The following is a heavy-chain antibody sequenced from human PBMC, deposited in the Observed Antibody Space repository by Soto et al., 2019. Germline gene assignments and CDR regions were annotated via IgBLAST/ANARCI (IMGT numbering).Heavy chain of an antibody. J-gene: IGHJ3*02. V-gene: IGHV4-4*02. CDR3: HADQYYYDSIGYLDAFDI. CDR2: IYHSGST. CDR1: GGSISSSNW. D-gene: IGHD3-22*01. Sequence: QVQLQESGPGLVKPSGTLSLTCAVSGGSISSSNWWSWVRQPPGKGLEWIGEIYHSGSTNYNPSLKSRVTISVDKSKNQFSLKLSSVTAADTAVYYCHADQYYYDSIGYLDAFDIWGQGTMVTVSS.